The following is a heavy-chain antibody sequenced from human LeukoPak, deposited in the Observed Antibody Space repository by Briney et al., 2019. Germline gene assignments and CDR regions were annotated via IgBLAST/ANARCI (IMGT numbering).Heavy chain of an antibody. Sequence: PGGSLRLSCAASGFTVSSYSMNWVRQAPGKGLEWVSSISSSSSYIYYADSVKGRFTISRDNAKNSLYLQMNSLRAEDTAVYYCARVSPKEIKMVRGSSDYWGQGTLVTVSS. CDR3: ARVSPKEIKMVRGSSDY. V-gene: IGHV3-21*01. CDR1: GFTVSSYS. J-gene: IGHJ4*02. D-gene: IGHD3-10*01. CDR2: ISSSSSYI.